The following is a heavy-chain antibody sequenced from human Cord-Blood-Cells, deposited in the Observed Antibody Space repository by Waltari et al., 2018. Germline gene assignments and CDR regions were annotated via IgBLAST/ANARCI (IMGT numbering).Heavy chain of an antibody. J-gene: IGHJ4*02. D-gene: IGHD2-2*01. V-gene: IGHV4-59*01. CDR3: ASAYCSSPSCYFDY. CDR2: T. Sequence: TNYNPSLKSRVTISVDTSKNQFSLKLTSVTAADTPVYYCASAYCSSPSCYFDYWGQGTLVTVSS.